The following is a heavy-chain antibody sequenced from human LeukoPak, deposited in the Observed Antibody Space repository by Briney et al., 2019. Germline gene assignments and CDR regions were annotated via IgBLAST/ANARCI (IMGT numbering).Heavy chain of an antibody. CDR3: ARAGIAAEWGY. J-gene: IGHJ4*02. CDR1: GGSISTNAYY. D-gene: IGHD6-13*01. CDR2: IYYSGIT. V-gene: IGHV4-39*07. Sequence: SETLSLTCTVSGGSISTNAYYWGWIRQPPGKGLQWIGSIYYSGITYYNPSLKSRVTISVDTSKNQFSLKLSSVTAADTAVYYCARAGIAAEWGYWGQGTLVTVSS.